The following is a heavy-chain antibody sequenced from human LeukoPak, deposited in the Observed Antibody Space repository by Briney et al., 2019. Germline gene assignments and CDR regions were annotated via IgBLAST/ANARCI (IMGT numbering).Heavy chain of an antibody. CDR3: AREVNWGSATNAYYFDY. CDR1: GGSVNSGDYS. J-gene: IGHJ4*02. CDR2: IYYSGST. V-gene: IGHV4-61*08. D-gene: IGHD7-27*01. Sequence: SETLSLTCAVSGGSVNSGDYSWTWIRQPPGKGLEWIGYIYYSGSTNYNPSLKSRVTISVDTSKNQFSLKLSSVTAADTAVYYCAREVNWGSATNAYYFDYWGQGTLVTVSS.